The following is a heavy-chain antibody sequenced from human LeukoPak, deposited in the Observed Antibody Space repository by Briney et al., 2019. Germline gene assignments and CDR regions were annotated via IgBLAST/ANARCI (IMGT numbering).Heavy chain of an antibody. Sequence: SETLSLTCTVSGYSISSDYYWGWIRQPPGKGLEWVGSIYHTGTTYYNPSLKSRVTISVDTSKNQFSLKLSSVTAADTAVYYCARARNKGWFDPWGQGTLVTVSS. D-gene: IGHD1/OR15-1a*01. J-gene: IGHJ5*02. CDR2: IYHTGTT. CDR3: ARARNKGWFDP. V-gene: IGHV4-38-2*02. CDR1: GYSISSDYY.